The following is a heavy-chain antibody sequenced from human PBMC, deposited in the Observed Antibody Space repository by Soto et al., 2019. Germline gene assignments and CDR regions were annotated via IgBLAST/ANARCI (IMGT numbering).Heavy chain of an antibody. J-gene: IGHJ3*02. CDR1: GYIFTSYG. V-gene: IGHV1-18*04. Sequence: AASLKVSCKASGYIFTSYGISWVRQAPGQGREWMGWISVSSGKTNYAQKVEGRVTVTTDTSTRTAYMELRSLRSDDTAVYYCARSSISMDRGFIITGRGDAFDIWGQGXMVTV. CDR3: ARSSISMDRGFIITGRGDAFDI. D-gene: IGHD3-10*01. CDR2: ISVSSGKT.